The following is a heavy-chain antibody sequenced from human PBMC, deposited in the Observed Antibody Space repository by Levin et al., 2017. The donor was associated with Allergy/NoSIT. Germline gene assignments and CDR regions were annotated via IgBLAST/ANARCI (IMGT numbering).Heavy chain of an antibody. CDR3: ARRLTMGDQFTASATYWRDP. Sequence: PSETLSLTCSVSGDSIYSYHWNWIRQTPGKRLEWIASISNTGIIMYNPSLRSRATTSLDTSKNQFSLELSSVTAADTALYYCARRLTMGDQFTASATYWRDPWGQGILVTVSS. CDR1: GDSIYSYH. V-gene: IGHV4-59*01. D-gene: IGHD3-10*01. J-gene: IGHJ5*02. CDR2: ISNTGII.